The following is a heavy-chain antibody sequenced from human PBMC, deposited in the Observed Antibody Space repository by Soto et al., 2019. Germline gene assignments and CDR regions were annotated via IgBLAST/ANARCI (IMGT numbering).Heavy chain of an antibody. V-gene: IGHV1-69*13. CDR2: IIPIFGTA. CDR1: GGTFSSYA. Sequence: GASVKVSCKASGGTFSSYAISWVRQAPGQGLEWMGGIIPIFGTANYAQKFQGRVAITADESTSTAYMELSSLRSEDTAVYYCARRTFHYALSGMDVWGQGTTVTVSS. D-gene: IGHD3-16*01. CDR3: ARRTFHYALSGMDV. J-gene: IGHJ6*02.